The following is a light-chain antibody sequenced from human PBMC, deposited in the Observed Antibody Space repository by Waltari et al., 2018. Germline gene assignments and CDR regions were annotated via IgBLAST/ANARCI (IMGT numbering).Light chain of an antibody. V-gene: IGKV1-5*03. CDR2: KTS. CDR1: QSIDNW. CDR3: QQYDNSWT. J-gene: IGKJ1*01. Sequence: DIQMTQSPSTLSASVGDRVSMTCRTSQSIDNWLAWYQQKPGKAPKLLIAKTSLLESGVPSRFSGNGSGTEFNLTITTLQPDDFATYYCQQYDNSWTFGQGTKVEIK.